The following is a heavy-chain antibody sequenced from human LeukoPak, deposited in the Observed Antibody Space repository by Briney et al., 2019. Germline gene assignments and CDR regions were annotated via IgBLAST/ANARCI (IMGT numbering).Heavy chain of an antibody. D-gene: IGHD3-22*01. V-gene: IGHV3-48*03. CDR2: ISSSGSTI. CDR3: VRDLGQYYDTSDNWFDP. J-gene: IGHJ5*02. CDR1: GFTFSSYE. Sequence: AGGSLRLSCAAPGFTFSSYEMNWVRQAPGKGLEWVSYISSSGSTIYYADSVKGRFTISRDNAKNSLYLQMNSLRAEDTAVYYCVRDLGQYYDTSDNWFDPWGQGTLVTVSS.